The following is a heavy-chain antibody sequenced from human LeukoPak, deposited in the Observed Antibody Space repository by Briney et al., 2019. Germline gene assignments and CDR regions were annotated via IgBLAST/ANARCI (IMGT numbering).Heavy chain of an antibody. D-gene: IGHD6-6*01. CDR1: GITFSSYG. CDR2: IWYDGSKK. Sequence: PGGSLRLSCEASGITFSSYGMHWVRQAPGKGLEWVAVIWYDGSKKYYGDSVKGRFTISRDNSKNTLYLQMNSPRGEDTAIYYCARDLAARHFDYWGQGTLVTVSS. J-gene: IGHJ4*02. V-gene: IGHV3-33*01. CDR3: ARDLAARHFDY.